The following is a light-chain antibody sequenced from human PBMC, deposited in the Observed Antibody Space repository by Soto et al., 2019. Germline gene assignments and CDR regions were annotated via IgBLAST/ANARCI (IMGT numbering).Light chain of an antibody. CDR3: QQYDNYPLT. V-gene: IGKV1-5*01. J-gene: IGKJ4*01. Sequence: EIQVTQAAAALSATVGDRAAITCVASPSISSWLAWYQQKPAKAPKLLIYDASSLESGVPSRFSASGSGTQFTLTISSLQPDDFATYYCQQYDNYPLTFGGGTKV. CDR1: PSISSW. CDR2: DAS.